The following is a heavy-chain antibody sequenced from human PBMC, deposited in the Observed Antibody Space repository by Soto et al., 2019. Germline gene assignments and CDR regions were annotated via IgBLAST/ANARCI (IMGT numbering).Heavy chain of an antibody. J-gene: IGHJ4*02. CDR2: ISAYNGNT. V-gene: IGHV1-18*01. Sequence: GASVKVSCKASGYTFTSYGISWVRQAPGQGLEWMGWISAYNGNTNYAQKLQGRVTMTTDTSTSTAYMELRSLRSDDTAVYYCARVPRHWNYDDPCFDYWGQGTLVTVSS. D-gene: IGHD1-7*01. CDR1: GYTFTSYG. CDR3: ARVPRHWNYDDPCFDY.